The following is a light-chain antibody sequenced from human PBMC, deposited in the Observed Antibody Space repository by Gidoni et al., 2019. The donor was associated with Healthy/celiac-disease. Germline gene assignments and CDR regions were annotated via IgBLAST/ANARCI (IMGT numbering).Light chain of an antibody. V-gene: IGKV1-9*01. CDR2: GAS. J-gene: IGKJ2*04. Sequence: DIQLTQSPSFLSASVGDRVTITCRASQGISSYLAWYQQKPGKAPELLIYGASTLQSGVPSRFSGSGSGTEFTLTISSLQPEDFATYYCQQLNSFPCSFGQGTKLEIK. CDR3: QQLNSFPCS. CDR1: QGISSY.